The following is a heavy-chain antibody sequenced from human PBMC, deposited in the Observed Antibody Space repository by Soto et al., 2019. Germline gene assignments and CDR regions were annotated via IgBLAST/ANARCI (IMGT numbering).Heavy chain of an antibody. CDR3: AKDVFAQHQKRKRVN. Sequence: WGSLRLSCAASGFTFSSYAMSWVRQAPGKGLEWVSAISGSGGSTYYADSVKGRFTISRDNSKNTLYLQMNSLRAEDTAVYYCAKDVFAQHQKRKRVNWGQGTLVTVSS. J-gene: IGHJ4*02. D-gene: IGHD6-13*01. CDR2: ISGSGGST. V-gene: IGHV3-23*01. CDR1: GFTFSSYA.